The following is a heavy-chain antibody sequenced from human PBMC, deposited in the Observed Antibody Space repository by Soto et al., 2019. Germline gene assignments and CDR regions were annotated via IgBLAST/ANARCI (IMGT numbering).Heavy chain of an antibody. Sequence: EVQLMESEGGLVQPGGSLRLSCASSGFTLSMSAVNWVRQAPGKGLEWVSYISDSGDRTYYADSVKGRFTISRDRSKNTVSLQMDSLRAEDTAVYYCAKDRGIIVKAGDAFDVWGQGTKVTVSS. CDR2: ISDSGDRT. J-gene: IGHJ3*01. D-gene: IGHD3-16*02. CDR1: GFTLSMSA. V-gene: IGHV3-23*01. CDR3: AKDRGIIVKAGDAFDV.